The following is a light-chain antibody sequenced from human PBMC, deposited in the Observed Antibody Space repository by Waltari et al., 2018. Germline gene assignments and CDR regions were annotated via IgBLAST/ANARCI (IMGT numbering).Light chain of an antibody. V-gene: IGLV1-40*01. Sequence: QSVLTPPPSVSGAPAQRVPISCTGSGSNIGAGSDVPWYQQLPRAAPKLLIYGSTSRPLGVPDRFFGSTSGTSAFLAITGLQAEDEADYYCQSYDTTLSVVFGGGTKLTVL. CDR1: GSNIGAGSD. CDR3: QSYDTTLSVV. CDR2: GST. J-gene: IGLJ3*02.